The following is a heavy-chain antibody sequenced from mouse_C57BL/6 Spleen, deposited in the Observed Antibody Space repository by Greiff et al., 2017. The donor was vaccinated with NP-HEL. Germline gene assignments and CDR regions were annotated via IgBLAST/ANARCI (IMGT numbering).Heavy chain of an antibody. Sequence: QVQLQQPGAELVKPGASVKMSCKASGYTFTSYWITWVKQRPGQGLEWIGDIYPGSGSTNYNEKFKSKATLTVDTSSRTAYMQLSSLTSEDSAVYYCAQRSGYDYAMDYWGQGTSVTVSS. CDR3: AQRSGYDYAMDY. CDR2: IYPGSGST. V-gene: IGHV1-55*01. CDR1: GYTFTSYW. D-gene: IGHD3-2*02. J-gene: IGHJ4*01.